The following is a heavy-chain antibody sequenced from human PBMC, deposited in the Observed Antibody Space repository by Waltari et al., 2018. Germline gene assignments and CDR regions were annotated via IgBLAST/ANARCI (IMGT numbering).Heavy chain of an antibody. D-gene: IGHD3-22*01. V-gene: IGHV4-59*01. CDR3: AREGRDSSGYYLDY. Sequence: QVQLQESGPGLVKPSETLSLTCTVSGGSISSYYWSWIRQPPGKGLEWIGYIYYSGSTNYNPSLKSRVTISVDTSKNQFSLKLSSVTAADTAVYYCAREGRDSSGYYLDYWGQGTLVTVSS. CDR1: GGSISSYY. CDR2: IYYSGST. J-gene: IGHJ4*02.